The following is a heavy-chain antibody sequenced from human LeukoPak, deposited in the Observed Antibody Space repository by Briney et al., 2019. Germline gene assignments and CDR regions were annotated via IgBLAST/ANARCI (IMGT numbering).Heavy chain of an antibody. J-gene: IGHJ4*02. CDR2: IKQDGSEK. D-gene: IGHD4-23*01. Sequence: AGGSLRLSCAASGFTFSSYAMSWVRQAPGKGLEWVANIKQDGSEKYYVDSVKGRFTISRDNAKNSVYLQMNSLRAEDTAVYYCARTDTVVTPRHFDYWGQGTLVTVSS. CDR1: GFTFSSYA. CDR3: ARTDTVVTPRHFDY. V-gene: IGHV3-7*01.